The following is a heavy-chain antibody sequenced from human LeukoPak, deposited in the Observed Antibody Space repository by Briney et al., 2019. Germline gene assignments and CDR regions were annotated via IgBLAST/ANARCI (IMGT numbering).Heavy chain of an antibody. CDR3: AREVSSSWAYFDI. Sequence: GRSLRLSCAASGFTFSSYGMHWVRQAPGKGLEWVSVIYSGGSTYYADSVKGRFTISRDNSKNTLYLQMNSLRAEDTAVYYCAREVSSSWAYFDIWGQGTMVTVSS. J-gene: IGHJ3*02. CDR2: IYSGGST. D-gene: IGHD6-13*01. CDR1: GFTFSSYG. V-gene: IGHV3-53*01.